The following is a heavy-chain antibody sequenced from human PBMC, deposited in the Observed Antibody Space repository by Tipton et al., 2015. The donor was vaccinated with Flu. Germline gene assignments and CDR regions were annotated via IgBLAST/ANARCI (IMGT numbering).Heavy chain of an antibody. D-gene: IGHD5-12*01. Sequence: SLRLSCAASGFTFSNYWMTWVRQAPGRGLEWVGNIKKDGSEKSYVDSAKGRFTISRDNAKNSLYLQINSLGAEDTAVYYCARDGTRQRGYSGYDLDYWGQGTLVTVSS. V-gene: IGHV3-7*01. J-gene: IGHJ4*02. CDR2: IKKDGSEK. CDR1: GFTFSNYW. CDR3: ARDGTRQRGYSGYDLDY.